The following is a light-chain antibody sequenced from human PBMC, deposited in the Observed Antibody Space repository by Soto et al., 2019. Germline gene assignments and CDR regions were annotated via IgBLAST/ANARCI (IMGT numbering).Light chain of an antibody. Sequence: EIVLTQSPATLSLSPGERATLSCRASQSVSSYLAWYQQKPGQAPRLLIYDASNRATGIPARFSGSGPGTDFTLTISSLEPEDFAVYYCQQRSNWPQPWTFGQGTKLEIK. V-gene: IGKV3-11*01. CDR1: QSVSSY. CDR2: DAS. CDR3: QQRSNWPQPWT. J-gene: IGKJ2*01.